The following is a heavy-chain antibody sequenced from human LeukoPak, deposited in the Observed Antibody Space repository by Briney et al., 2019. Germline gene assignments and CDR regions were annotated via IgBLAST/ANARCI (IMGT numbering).Heavy chain of an antibody. CDR2: ISYDGSNK. J-gene: IGHJ4*02. Sequence: PGGSLRLSCAASGFTFSSYAMHWVRQAPGKGLEWVAVISYDGSNKYYADSVKGRFTISRDNSKNTLYLQMSSLRAEDTAVYYCVLLAALSYWGQGTLVTVSS. V-gene: IGHV3-30*14. CDR1: GFTFSSYA. CDR3: VLLAALSY. D-gene: IGHD2-21*01.